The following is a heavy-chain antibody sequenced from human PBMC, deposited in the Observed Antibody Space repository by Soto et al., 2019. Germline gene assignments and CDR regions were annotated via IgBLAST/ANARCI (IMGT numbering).Heavy chain of an antibody. CDR2: INHSGST. V-gene: IGHV4-34*01. Sequence: SDTLSLTCAVYGGSFSGYYWSWIRQPPGKWLEWIGEINHSGSTNYNPSLKSRVTISVDTSKNQFSLKLSSVTAADTAVYYCARAPARGIQLWFPHYYYGMDVWGQGXTVTVSS. CDR1: GGSFSGYY. CDR3: ARAPARGIQLWFPHYYYGMDV. D-gene: IGHD5-18*01. J-gene: IGHJ6*02.